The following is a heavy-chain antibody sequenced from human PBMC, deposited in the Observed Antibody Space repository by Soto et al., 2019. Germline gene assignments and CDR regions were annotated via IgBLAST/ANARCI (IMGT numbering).Heavy chain of an antibody. V-gene: IGHV3-48*02. Sequence: GGSLRLSCAASGFTFSSYSMNWVRQAQGKGLEWVSYISSSSSTIYYADSVKGRFTISRDNAKNSLYLQMNSLRDEDTAVYYFARSSEMLVGDSMYFDYWGQGILVTVSS. CDR1: GFTFSSYS. J-gene: IGHJ4*02. D-gene: IGHD3-22*01. CDR2: ISSSSSTI. CDR3: ARSSEMLVGDSMYFDY.